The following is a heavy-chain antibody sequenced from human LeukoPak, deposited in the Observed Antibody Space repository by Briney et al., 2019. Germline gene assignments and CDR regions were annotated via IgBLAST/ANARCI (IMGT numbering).Heavy chain of an antibody. V-gene: IGHV3-23*01. D-gene: IGHD3-10*01. Sequence: GGSLRLSCAASEFTFSSHTMSWVRQTPGKGLEWVAALSPGGSTYYADSVMGRFTISRDNSKNTLYLQMNSLRAEDTAVYYCAKLLGDYGDDYWGQGTLVTVSS. CDR2: LSPGGST. CDR3: AKLLGDYGDDY. CDR1: EFTFSSHT. J-gene: IGHJ4*02.